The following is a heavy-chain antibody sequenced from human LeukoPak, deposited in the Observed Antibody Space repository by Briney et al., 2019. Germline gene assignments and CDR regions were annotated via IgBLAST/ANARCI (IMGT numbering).Heavy chain of an antibody. J-gene: IGHJ6*03. Sequence: GGSLRLSCAASGFTFSSYGMHWVRQAPGKGLAWVAVIWYDGSNKYYADSVKGRFTISRDNSKNTLYLQMNSLRAEDTAVYYCAITPYSSSHYYYYYMDVWGKGTTVTVSS. CDR1: GFTFSSYG. CDR2: IWYDGSNK. CDR3: AITPYSSSHYYYYYMDV. V-gene: IGHV3-33*01. D-gene: IGHD6-6*01.